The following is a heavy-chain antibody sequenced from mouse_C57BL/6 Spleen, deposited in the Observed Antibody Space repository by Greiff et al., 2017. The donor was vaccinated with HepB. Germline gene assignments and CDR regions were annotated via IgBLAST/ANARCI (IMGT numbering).Heavy chain of an antibody. CDR1: GYTFTDYN. CDR3: AREDYYGPFFAY. CDR2: INPNNGGT. V-gene: IGHV1-22*01. Sequence: EVQLQQSGPELVKPGASVKMSCKASGYTFTDYNMHWVKQSHGKSLEWIGYINPNNGGTSYNQKFKGKATLTVNKSSSTAYMELRSLTSEDSAVYYCAREDYYGPFFAYWGQGTLVTVSA. D-gene: IGHD1-2*01. J-gene: IGHJ3*01.